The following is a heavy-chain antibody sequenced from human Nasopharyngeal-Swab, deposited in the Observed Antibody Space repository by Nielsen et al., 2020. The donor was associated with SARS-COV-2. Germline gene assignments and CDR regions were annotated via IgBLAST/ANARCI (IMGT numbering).Heavy chain of an antibody. D-gene: IGHD3-9*01. J-gene: IGHJ4*02. CDR2: ISWNSGSI. CDR3: AKAFQEPPLRYFDI. CDR1: GFTFDDYA. V-gene: IGHV3-9*01. Sequence: SLKISCAASGFTFDDYAMHWVRQAPGKGLEWVSGISWNSGSIGYADSVKGRFTTSRDNAKNSLYLQMNSLRAEDTAVYYCAKAFQEPPLRYFDIWGQGTLVTVSS.